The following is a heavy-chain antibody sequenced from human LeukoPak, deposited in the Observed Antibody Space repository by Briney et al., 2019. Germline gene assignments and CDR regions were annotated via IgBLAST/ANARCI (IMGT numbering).Heavy chain of an antibody. D-gene: IGHD3-22*01. Sequence: SQTLSLTCTVSGGSISSGSYYWRWLRQPAGKGLEWVGRIYTSGSTNYNPSLKSRVTISVDTSKNQFSLKLSSVTAADTAVYYCVGSSSGLPFDYWGQGTLVTVSS. CDR2: IYTSGST. V-gene: IGHV4-61*02. CDR1: GGSISSGSYY. J-gene: IGHJ4*02. CDR3: VGSSSGLPFDY.